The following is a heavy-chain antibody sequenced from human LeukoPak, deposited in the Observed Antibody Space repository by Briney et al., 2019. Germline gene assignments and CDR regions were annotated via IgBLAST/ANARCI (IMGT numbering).Heavy chain of an antibody. CDR1: GFTFSTYW. CDR3: ASGHYSRRFDY. Sequence: GGSLRLSCEASGFTFSTYWMSWVRQAPGKGLEWVANIKEDGSEKYYVDSVKGRFTISRDNAKNSLYLQMNSLRAEDTAVYYCASGHYSRRFDYWGQGTLVTVSS. CDR2: IKEDGSEK. D-gene: IGHD3-22*01. J-gene: IGHJ4*02. V-gene: IGHV3-7*01.